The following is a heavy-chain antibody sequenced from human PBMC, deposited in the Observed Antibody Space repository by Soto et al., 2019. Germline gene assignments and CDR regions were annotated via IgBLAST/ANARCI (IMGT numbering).Heavy chain of an antibody. V-gene: IGHV3-33*01. CDR3: VRDLGRTDYRNNDIFDI. J-gene: IGHJ3*02. Sequence: QVVESGGGVVQPGRSLTLSCATSGFTFRSCGMHWVRQAPGKGLEWVAVLWYDGTTKYYSDSAQGLFIISRDNSKNTLYLQMNSVRVEDTGVYYCVRDLGRTDYRNNDIFDIWGQGTKVTVSS. CDR2: LWYDGTTK. CDR1: GFTFRSCG. D-gene: IGHD3-10*01.